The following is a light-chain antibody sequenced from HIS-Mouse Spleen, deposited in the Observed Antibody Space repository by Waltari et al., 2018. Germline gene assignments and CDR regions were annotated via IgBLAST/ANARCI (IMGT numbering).Light chain of an antibody. Sequence: QSALTQPASVSGSPGQSIPISCTGTSSYVGGYNYVSWYQQHPGKAPKLMIYDVSNRPSGVSNRFSGSKSGNTASLTISGLQAEDEADYYCSSYTSSSTWVFGGGTKLTVL. CDR1: SSYVGGYNY. J-gene: IGLJ3*02. CDR3: SSYTSSSTWV. V-gene: IGLV2-14*03. CDR2: DVS.